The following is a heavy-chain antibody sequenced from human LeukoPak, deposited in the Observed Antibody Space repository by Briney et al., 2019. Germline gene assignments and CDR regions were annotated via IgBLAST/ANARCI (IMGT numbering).Heavy chain of an antibody. CDR3: ARLWFGETAHADY. CDR1: GGSISSYY. J-gene: IGHJ4*02. Sequence: PSQTLSLTCTVSGGSISSYYWSWIRQPPRKGLGWIWYISYSGSTNYNPPLKSRVTISVDTSKNQFALKLSSVTAADTAVYYCARLWFGETAHADYWGQGTLVTVSS. V-gene: IGHV4-59*01. CDR2: ISYSGST. D-gene: IGHD3-10*01.